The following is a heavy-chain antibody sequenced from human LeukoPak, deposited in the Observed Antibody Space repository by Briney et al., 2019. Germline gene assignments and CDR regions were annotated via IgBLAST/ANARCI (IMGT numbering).Heavy chain of an antibody. Sequence: GGSLRLSCAASGFTFSSYSMNWVHQAPGKGLEWVSSISSSSSYIYYADSVKGRFTISRDNAKNSLYLQMNSLRAEDTAVYYCARDGGPIVPAAPSFDYWGQGTLVTVSS. D-gene: IGHD2-2*01. J-gene: IGHJ4*02. CDR1: GFTFSSYS. CDR3: ARDGGPIVPAAPSFDY. CDR2: ISSSSSYI. V-gene: IGHV3-21*01.